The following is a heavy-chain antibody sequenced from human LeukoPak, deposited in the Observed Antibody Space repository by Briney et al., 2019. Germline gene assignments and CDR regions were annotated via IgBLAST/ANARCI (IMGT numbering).Heavy chain of an antibody. J-gene: IGHJ4*02. Sequence: GGSLRLSCAASGFTFSSYGMHWVRQAPGKGLEWVAVISYDGSNKYYADSVKGRFTISRDNSKNTLDLQMNSLRAEDTAVYYCAKFHWTGDYGDYVADYWGQGTLVTVSS. CDR2: ISYDGSNK. D-gene: IGHD4-17*01. CDR1: GFTFSSYG. CDR3: AKFHWTGDYGDYVADY. V-gene: IGHV3-30*18.